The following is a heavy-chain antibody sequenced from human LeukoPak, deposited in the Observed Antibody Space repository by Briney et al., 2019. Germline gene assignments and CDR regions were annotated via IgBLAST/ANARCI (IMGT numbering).Heavy chain of an antibody. CDR2: IKQDGSEK. V-gene: IGHV3-7*01. J-gene: IGHJ5*02. CDR3: ARGMAAAYDYNWFDA. D-gene: IGHD5-12*01. CDR1: GFTFSSYW. Sequence: PGGSLRLSCAASGFTFSSYWMSWVRQAPGKGLEWVANIKQDGSEKYYVDSVKGRFTISRDNAKNSLYLQMKSLRAEDTAVYYCARGMAAAYDYNWFDAWGQGTLVTVSS.